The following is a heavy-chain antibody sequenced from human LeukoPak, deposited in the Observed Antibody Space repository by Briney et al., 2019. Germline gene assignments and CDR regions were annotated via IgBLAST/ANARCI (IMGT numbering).Heavy chain of an antibody. D-gene: IGHD3-10*01. J-gene: IGHJ6*03. Sequence: AHTLSLTRTVSGRSISISGYYWSWIPQHPGKGRESNGYIYYIESTYYNPSLKSRVNISVDTSKNQFSLKLSSVNAADTAVYYCARGGTMVREKTYYYYYYMDVWGKGTTVTVSS. CDR3: ARGGTMVREKTYYYYYYMDV. V-gene: IGHV4-31*03. CDR1: GRSISISGYY. CDR2: IYYIEST.